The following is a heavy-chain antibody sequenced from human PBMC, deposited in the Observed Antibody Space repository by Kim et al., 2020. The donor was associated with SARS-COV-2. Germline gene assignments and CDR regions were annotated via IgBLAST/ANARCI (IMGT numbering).Heavy chain of an antibody. CDR2: ISSSSSYI. J-gene: IGHJ2*01. CDR1: GFTFSSYS. V-gene: IGHV3-21*01. D-gene: IGHD6-13*01. CDR3: ARDTQPFSAAAGMRWYFDL. Sequence: GGSLRLSCAASGFTFSSYSMNWVRQAPGKGLEWVSSISSSSSYIYYADSVKGRFTISRDNAKNSLYLQMNSLRAEDTAVYYCARDTQPFSAAAGMRWYFDLWGRGTLVTVSS.